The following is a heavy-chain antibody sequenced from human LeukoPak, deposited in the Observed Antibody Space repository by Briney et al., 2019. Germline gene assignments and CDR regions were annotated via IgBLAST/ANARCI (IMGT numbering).Heavy chain of an antibody. V-gene: IGHV3-74*01. CDR3: AKDHLQYYYGSGSYYKGFDY. D-gene: IGHD3-10*01. CDR2: INSDGSST. CDR1: GFTFSSYW. J-gene: IGHJ4*02. Sequence: PGGSLRLSCAASGFTFSSYWMHWVRQAPGKGLVWVSRINSDGSSTSYADSVKGRFTISRDNSKNTLYLQMNSLRAEDTAVYYCAKDHLQYYYGSGSYYKGFDYWGQGTLVTVSS.